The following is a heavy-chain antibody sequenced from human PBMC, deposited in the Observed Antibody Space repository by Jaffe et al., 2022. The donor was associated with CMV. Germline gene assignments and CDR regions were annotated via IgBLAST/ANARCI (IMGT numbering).Heavy chain of an antibody. J-gene: IGHJ6*02. V-gene: IGHV6-1*01. Sequence: QVQLQQSGPGLVKPSQTLSLTCAISGDSVSSNSAAWNWIRQSPSRGLEWLGRTYYRSKWYNDYAVSVKSRITINPDTSKNQFSLQLNSVTPEDTAVYYCARERQWHLEPVKNYYGMDVWGQGTTVTVSS. CDR1: GDSVSSNSAA. D-gene: IGHD6-19*01. CDR2: TYYRSKWYN. CDR3: ARERQWHLEPVKNYYGMDV.